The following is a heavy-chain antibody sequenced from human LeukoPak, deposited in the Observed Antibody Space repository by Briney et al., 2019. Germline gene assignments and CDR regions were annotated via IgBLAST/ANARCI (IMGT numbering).Heavy chain of an antibody. V-gene: IGHV3-30-3*01. CDR2: ISYDGSNK. CDR3: ARGDY. Sequence: TGRSLRLSCAASGFTFSSYAMHWVRQAPGKGLEWVAVISYDGSNKYYADSVKGRFTISRDNSKNTLYLQMNSQRAEDTAVYYCARGDYWGQGTLVTVSS. CDR1: GFTFSSYA. J-gene: IGHJ4*02.